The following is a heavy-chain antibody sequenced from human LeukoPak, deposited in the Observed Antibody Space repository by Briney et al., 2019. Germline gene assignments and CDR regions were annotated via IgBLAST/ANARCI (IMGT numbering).Heavy chain of an antibody. CDR2: ISGSGGST. Sequence: GGSLRLSCAASGFTFSGYAMSWVRQAPGKGLEWVSAISGSGGSTYYADSVKGRFTISRDNSKNTLYLQMNSLRAEDTAVYYCARGQYSGSYYHYYYYMDVWGKGTTVTVSS. CDR1: GFTFSGYA. J-gene: IGHJ6*03. V-gene: IGHV3-23*01. CDR3: ARGQYSGSYYHYYYYMDV. D-gene: IGHD1-26*01.